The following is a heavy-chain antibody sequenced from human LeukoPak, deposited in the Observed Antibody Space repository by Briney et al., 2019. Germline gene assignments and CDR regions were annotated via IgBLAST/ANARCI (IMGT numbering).Heavy chain of an antibody. CDR1: GFTFSSYA. D-gene: IGHD4-23*01. CDR2: ISGSGGST. Sequence: SGGSLRLSCAASGFTFSSYAMSWVRQAPGKGLEWVSAISGSGGSTYYADSVKGRFTISRDNSKNTLYLQMNSLRAEDTAVYYCAKWRGGKTAYYYYYMDVWGKGTTVTVSS. V-gene: IGHV3-23*01. CDR3: AKWRGGKTAYYYYYMDV. J-gene: IGHJ6*03.